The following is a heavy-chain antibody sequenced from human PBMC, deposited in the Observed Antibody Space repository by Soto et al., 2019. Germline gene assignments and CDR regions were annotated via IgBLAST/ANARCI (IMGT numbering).Heavy chain of an antibody. V-gene: IGHV1-46*01. CDR1: GYTFTSYY. CDR2: INPSGGST. CDR3: ARAYYDSSGYSNYYFDY. D-gene: IGHD3-22*01. J-gene: IGHJ4*02. Sequence: QVQLVQSGAEVKKPGASVKVSCKASGYTFTSYYMHWVRQAPGQGLEWMGIINPSGGSTSYAQKFQGRVTMTRDTSTSTVYMELSRLRSEDTAVYYCARAYYDSSGYSNYYFDYWGQGTLVTVSS.